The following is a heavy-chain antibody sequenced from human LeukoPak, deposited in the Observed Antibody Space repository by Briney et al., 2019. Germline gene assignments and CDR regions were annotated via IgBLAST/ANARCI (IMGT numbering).Heavy chain of an antibody. J-gene: IGHJ4*02. CDR3: ARDSRSSYNFDY. V-gene: IGHV1-2*02. CDR2: INPNTGGT. D-gene: IGHD6-6*01. Sequence: ASVKVSCKASGYTFTGDYLHWVRQAPGQGPEWMGWINPNTGGTNYAQKFQDRVTMTRDTSINTAYMELSRLRSDDTAVYYCARDSRSSYNFDYWGQGTLVTVSS. CDR1: GYTFTGDY.